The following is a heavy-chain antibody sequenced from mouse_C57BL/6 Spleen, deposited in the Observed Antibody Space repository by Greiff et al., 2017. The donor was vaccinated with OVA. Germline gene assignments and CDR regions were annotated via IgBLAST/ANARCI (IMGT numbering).Heavy chain of an antibody. CDR1: GFTFSSYT. D-gene: IGHD4-1*01. Sequence: EVHLVESGGGLVKPGGSLKLSCAASGFTFSSYTMSWVRQTPEKRLEWVATISGGGGNTYYPDSVKGRFTISRDNAKNTLYLQMSSLRSEDTALYYCARTGHFDYWGQGTTLTVSS. CDR2: ISGGGGNT. J-gene: IGHJ2*01. CDR3: ARTGHFDY. V-gene: IGHV5-9*01.